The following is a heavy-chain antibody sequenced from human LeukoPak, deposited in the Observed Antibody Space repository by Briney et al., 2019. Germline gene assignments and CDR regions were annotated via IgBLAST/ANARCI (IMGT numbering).Heavy chain of an antibody. CDR1: GYTFTGYY. Sequence: GESLKISCKGSGYTFTGYYMHWVRQAPGQGLEWMGRINPNSGGTNYAQKFQGRVTMTRDTSISTAYMELSRLRSDDTAVYYCAKIVDYYDSSGYYFDYWGQGTLVTVSS. V-gene: IGHV1-2*06. CDR2: INPNSGGT. D-gene: IGHD3-22*01. CDR3: AKIVDYYDSSGYYFDY. J-gene: IGHJ4*02.